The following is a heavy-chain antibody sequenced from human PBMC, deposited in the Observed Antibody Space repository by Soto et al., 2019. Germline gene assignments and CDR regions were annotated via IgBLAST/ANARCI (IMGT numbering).Heavy chain of an antibody. CDR2: IKSKTDGGTT. V-gene: IGHV3-15*01. J-gene: IGHJ2*01. CDR1: GFTFSNAW. CDR3: TTDQNWDFYWYLEL. Sequence: GGSLRLSCAASGFTFSNAWMSWVRQAPGKGLEWVGRIKSKTDGGTTDYAAPVKGRFTLSRDDSKNTLYLQMNSLKTEDTAVYYCTTDQNWDFYWYLELWGRGTLVTVSS. D-gene: IGHD7-27*01.